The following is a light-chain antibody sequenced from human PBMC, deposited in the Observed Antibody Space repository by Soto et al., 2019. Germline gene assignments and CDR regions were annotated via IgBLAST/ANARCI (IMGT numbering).Light chain of an antibody. J-gene: IGKJ1*01. V-gene: IGKV1-5*01. Sequence: DIQMTQSPSTLSASVGDTVTITCRASQTISGWLAWYQQRPGKAPNLLIFDASTLESGVPSRFSGSGSGTTFTLTISSLQSDDFATYYCQQYSVYWTFGQGTKVDIK. CDR1: QTISGW. CDR3: QQYSVYWT. CDR2: DAS.